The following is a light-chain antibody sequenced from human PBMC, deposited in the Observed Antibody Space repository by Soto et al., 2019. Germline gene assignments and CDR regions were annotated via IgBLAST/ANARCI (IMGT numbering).Light chain of an antibody. CDR2: DVS. CDR3: SSLKNSNTYV. J-gene: IGLJ1*01. CDR1: SSDVGSYNY. Sequence: QSALTQPASVSGSPGQSITISCTGTSSDVGSYNYVSWYQQHPSKAPKLMIHDVSNRPSGVSNRFSGSKSGNTASLTISGLQAEDEDDYYCSSLKNSNTYVFGTGTKVTVL. V-gene: IGLV2-14*01.